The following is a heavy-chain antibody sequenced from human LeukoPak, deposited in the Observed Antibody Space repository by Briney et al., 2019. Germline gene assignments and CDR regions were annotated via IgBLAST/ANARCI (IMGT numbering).Heavy chain of an antibody. D-gene: IGHD1-26*01. V-gene: IGHV4-61*08. CDR1: GGSISSGGYS. CDR2: IYYSGST. J-gene: IGHJ6*02. CDR3: AGSVFWVGATLDV. Sequence: PSETLSLTCAVSGGSISSGGYSWSWIRQPPGKGLEWIGYIYYSGSTNYNPSLKSRVTISVDTSKNQFSLKLSSVTAADTAVYYCAGSVFWVGATLDVWGQGTTVTVSS.